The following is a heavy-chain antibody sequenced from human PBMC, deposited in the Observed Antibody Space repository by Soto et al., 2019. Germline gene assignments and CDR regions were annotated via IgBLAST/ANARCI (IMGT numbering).Heavy chain of an antibody. CDR1: GGSISSYY. CDR3: ARENPITMVRGVIRWFDP. CDR2: IYYSGST. Sequence: SETLSLTCTVSGGSISSYYWSWIRQPPGKGLEWIGYIYYSGSTNYNPSLKSRVTISVDTSKNQFSLKLSSVTAADTAVYYCARENPITMVRGVIRWFDPWGQGTLVTVSS. J-gene: IGHJ5*02. D-gene: IGHD3-10*01. V-gene: IGHV4-59*01.